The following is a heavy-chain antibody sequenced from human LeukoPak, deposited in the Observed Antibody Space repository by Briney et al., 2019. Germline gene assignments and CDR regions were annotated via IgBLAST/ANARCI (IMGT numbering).Heavy chain of an antibody. CDR1: GFTFSGCA. J-gene: IGHJ4*02. CDR3: AKESVGYGSILGRGYYFDY. Sequence: GGSLRLSCAASGFTFSGCAVSWVRQAPGKGLEWVSGISGSGGRTYYADSVKGRFTISRDNSKNTLYLQMNSLRAEDTAIYYCAKESVGYGSILGRGYYFDYWGQGTLVSVSS. D-gene: IGHD3-22*01. CDR2: ISGSGGRT. V-gene: IGHV3-23*01.